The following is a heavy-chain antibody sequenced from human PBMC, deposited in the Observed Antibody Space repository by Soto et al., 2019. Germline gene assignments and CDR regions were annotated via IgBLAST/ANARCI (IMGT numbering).Heavy chain of an antibody. Sequence: GGSLRLSCAASGFTFSYYSMHWFRQAPGKGLEWVAVVSYDGNIEYYADSVKGRFSISRDNSKNTLNLQMDNLRVEDTAVYFCSRQYCSDSTCYYYNGMDVWGQGTTVTVSS. J-gene: IGHJ6*02. CDR3: SRQYCSDSTCYYYNGMDV. D-gene: IGHD2-15*01. CDR2: VSYDGNIE. CDR1: GFTFSYYS. V-gene: IGHV3-30-3*01.